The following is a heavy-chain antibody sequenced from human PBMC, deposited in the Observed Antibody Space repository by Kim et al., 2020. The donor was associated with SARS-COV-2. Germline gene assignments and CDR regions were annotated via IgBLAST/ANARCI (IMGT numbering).Heavy chain of an antibody. Sequence: GGSLRLSCAASGFTFSDYYMSWIRQAPGKGLEWVSYISSSSSYTNYADSVKGRFTISRDNAKNSLYLQMNSLRAEDTAVYYCAREGAYCGGDCYSGWFDPWGQGTLVTVSS. CDR2: ISSSSSYT. J-gene: IGHJ5*02. D-gene: IGHD2-21*02. V-gene: IGHV3-11*06. CDR1: GFTFSDYY. CDR3: AREGAYCGGDCYSGWFDP.